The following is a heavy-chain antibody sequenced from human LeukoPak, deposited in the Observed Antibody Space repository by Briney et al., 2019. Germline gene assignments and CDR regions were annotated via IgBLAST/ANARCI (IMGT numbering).Heavy chain of an antibody. J-gene: IGHJ4*02. CDR1: GGSISSYY. CDR2: IFYSGST. Sequence: SETLSLTCTVSGGSISSYYWSWIRQPPGKGLEWIGYIFYSGSTNYNPSLKSRVTISVDTSKNQVSLKLRSVTAADTAVYYCARTNPSLDYWGQGTLVTVSS. V-gene: IGHV4-59*08. CDR3: ARTNPSLDY.